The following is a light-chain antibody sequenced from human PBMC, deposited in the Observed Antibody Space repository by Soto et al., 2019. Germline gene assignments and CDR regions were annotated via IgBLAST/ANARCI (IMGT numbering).Light chain of an antibody. V-gene: IGKV3-15*01. Sequence: EIVMTQSPATLSVSPGERATLSCRASQSVSRNLAWYQQTPGQAPRLLIYDANTRATGVPARFSGSGSGTDFTLTISSLQSEDSAVYYCQQFNDLPLTFGGGT. CDR2: DAN. CDR3: QQFNDLPLT. J-gene: IGKJ4*01. CDR1: QSVSRN.